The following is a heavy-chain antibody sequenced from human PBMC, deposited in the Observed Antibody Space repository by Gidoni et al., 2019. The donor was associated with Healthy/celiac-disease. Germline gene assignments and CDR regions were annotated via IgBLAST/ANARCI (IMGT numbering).Heavy chain of an antibody. D-gene: IGHD6-13*01. CDR2: INHSGST. V-gene: IGHV4-34*01. CDR3: ARPGYSSSWYKIWFDP. Sequence: QVQLQQWGAGLLKPSETLSLTCAVYGGSFSGYYWSWIRQPPGKGLEWIGEINHSGSTNYNPSLKSRVTISVDTSKNQFSLKLSSVTAADTAVYYCARPGYSSSWYKIWFDPWGQGTLVTVSS. J-gene: IGHJ5*02. CDR1: GGSFSGYY.